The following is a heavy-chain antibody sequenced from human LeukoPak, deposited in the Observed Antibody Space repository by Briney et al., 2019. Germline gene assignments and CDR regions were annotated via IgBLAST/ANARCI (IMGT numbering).Heavy chain of an antibody. V-gene: IGHV6-1*01. J-gene: IGHJ5*02. Sequence: QSQTLSLTCVISGDSVSSNSAAWNWIRQSPSRGLGWLGRTYYRSKWYNDYAVSVKSRITINPDTSKNQFSLHLNSVTPEDTAVYYCAGYSYGVRPSWGQGTLVTVSS. D-gene: IGHD5-18*01. CDR3: AGYSYGVRPS. CDR1: GDSVSSNSAA. CDR2: TYYRSKWYN.